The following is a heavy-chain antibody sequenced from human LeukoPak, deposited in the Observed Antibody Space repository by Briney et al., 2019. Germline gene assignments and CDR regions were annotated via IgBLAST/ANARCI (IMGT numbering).Heavy chain of an antibody. CDR1: GGSIGSSNYS. D-gene: IGHD5-18*01. Sequence: SETLSLTCTVSGGSIGSSNYSWGWIRQPPGKGLEWIGTIFYSGNTYYNPSLKSRVTISLDTSKNQFSQKLSSVTAADTAVYYCARLSKGGSTYVYVDYCGHRTLVTVSS. CDR2: IFYSGNT. V-gene: IGHV4-39*01. J-gene: IGHJ4*01. CDR3: ARLSKGGSTYVYVDY.